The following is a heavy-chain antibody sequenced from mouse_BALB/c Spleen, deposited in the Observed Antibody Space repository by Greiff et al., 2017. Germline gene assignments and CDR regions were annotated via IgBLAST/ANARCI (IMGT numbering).Heavy chain of an antibody. V-gene: IGHV1-7*01. CDR3: ARWGITTRAC. CDR2: INPSTGYT. J-gene: IGHJ4*01. CDR1: GYTFTSYW. Sequence: QVQLQQSGAELAKPGASVKMSCKASGYTFTSYWMHWVKQRPGQGLEWIGYINPSTGYTEYNQKFKDKATLTADKSSSTAYMQLSSLTSEDSAVYYCARWGITTRACWGQGTSVTVSS. D-gene: IGHD2-4*01.